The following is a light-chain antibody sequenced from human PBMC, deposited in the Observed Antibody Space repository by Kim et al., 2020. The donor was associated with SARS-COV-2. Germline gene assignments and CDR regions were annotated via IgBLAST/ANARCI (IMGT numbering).Light chain of an antibody. CDR2: AAS. V-gene: IGKV1-39*01. J-gene: IGKJ1*01. Sequence: ASVGDRVTVTCRASQNIKNFLNWYQQKPGKAPEVLIYAASNLQSGVPSRFSGSGSGTDFTLTINSLQPEDFATYYCQQSYNTPRTFGQGTKVDI. CDR3: QQSYNTPRT. CDR1: QNIKNF.